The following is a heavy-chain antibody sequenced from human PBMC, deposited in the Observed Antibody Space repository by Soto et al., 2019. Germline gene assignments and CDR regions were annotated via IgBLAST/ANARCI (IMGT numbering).Heavy chain of an antibody. Sequence: ASVKVSCKASGYTFTNYDINWVRQAPGQGLEWMGWMDPKSGNTDYAQKFQGRVTITRNTSISTAYLEVSSLSSEDTAVYFCARGRGWRDYWGQGTLVTVSS. CDR1: GYTFTNYD. CDR3: ARGRGWRDY. V-gene: IGHV1-8*01. D-gene: IGHD2-15*01. CDR2: MDPKSGNT. J-gene: IGHJ4*02.